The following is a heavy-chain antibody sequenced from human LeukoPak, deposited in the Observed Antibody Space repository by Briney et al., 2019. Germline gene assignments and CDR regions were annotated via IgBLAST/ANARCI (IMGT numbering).Heavy chain of an antibody. D-gene: IGHD1-26*01. CDR1: GGSISSSSYY. V-gene: IGHV4-39*01. J-gene: IGHJ5*02. Sequence: SETLSLTCTVSGGSISSSSYYWGWIRQPPGKGLEWIGSIYYSGSTYYNPSLKSRVTISVDTSKNQFSLKLSSVTAADTAVYYCARSNIRWELHGGFDPWGQGTLVTVSS. CDR3: ARSNIRWELHGGFDP. CDR2: IYYSGST.